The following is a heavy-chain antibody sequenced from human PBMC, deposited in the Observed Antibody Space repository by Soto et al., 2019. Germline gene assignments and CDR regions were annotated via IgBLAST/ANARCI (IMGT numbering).Heavy chain of an antibody. D-gene: IGHD6-13*01. CDR2: IYYSGST. V-gene: IGHV4-59*01. Sequence: LSLTCTVSGGSISTYYWTWIRQPPGKGLEWIGFIYYSGSTNYNPSLKSRVTISLDTSRIQFSLKLNSVTSADTAVYFCARRVAAAPMYAFDIWGQGTMVT. J-gene: IGHJ3*02. CDR1: GGSISTYY. CDR3: ARRVAAAPMYAFDI.